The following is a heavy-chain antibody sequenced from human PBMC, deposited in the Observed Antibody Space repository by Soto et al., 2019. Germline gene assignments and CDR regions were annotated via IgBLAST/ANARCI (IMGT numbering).Heavy chain of an antibody. J-gene: IGHJ4*02. V-gene: IGHV1-2*02. CDR3: ARNDYLFSALTCYFDY. Sequence: QVQLVQSGAEVKKPGASVKVSGKASGYTFTGYYVNWARQAPGQGLEWMGWINPDNGVPNYAQKFQSRVTLSRDTSINTAYMELSRLTSDDTAMYYCARNDYLFSALTCYFDYWGQGTLVTVSS. CDR2: INPDNGVP. D-gene: IGHD5-12*01. CDR1: GYTFTGYY.